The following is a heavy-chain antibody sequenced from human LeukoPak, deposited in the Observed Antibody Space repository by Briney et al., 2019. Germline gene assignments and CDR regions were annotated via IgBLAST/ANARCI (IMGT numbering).Heavy chain of an antibody. CDR3: VRHPTDHRSGGICYSGPGDT. Sequence: GESLKISCKGSGYRFSSYWIGWVRQMSGKGLEWLGVIYPGDSETKYSPSFEGQVTISVDKFITTAYLQWSSLKASDTGMYYCVRHPTDHRSGGICYSGPGDTWGQGTLVTVSS. D-gene: IGHD2-15*01. J-gene: IGHJ5*01. V-gene: IGHV5-51*01. CDR2: IYPGDSET. CDR1: GYRFSSYW.